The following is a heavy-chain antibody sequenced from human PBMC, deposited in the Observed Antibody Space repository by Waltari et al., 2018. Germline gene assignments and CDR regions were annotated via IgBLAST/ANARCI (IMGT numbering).Heavy chain of an antibody. Sequence: EVQLVESGGGLVQPGGSLGLSCVTSGFTFSSYWMHWVRQVPGKGLVWVSRIKSDWSTTSYADSVKGRFTISRDNAKNTLYLQMNSLRADDTSVYYCARAQLTMARNLDLWGRGTLVTVSS. D-gene: IGHD3-10*01. CDR3: ARAQLTMARNLDL. CDR1: GFTFSSYW. CDR2: IKSDWSTT. V-gene: IGHV3-74*01. J-gene: IGHJ2*01.